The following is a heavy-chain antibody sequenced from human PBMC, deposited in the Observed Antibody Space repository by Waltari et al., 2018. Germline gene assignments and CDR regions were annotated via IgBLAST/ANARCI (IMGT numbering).Heavy chain of an antibody. CDR2: INPNSGGT. CDR1: GYTFTGYY. Sequence: QVQLVQSGAEVKKPGASVKVSCKASGYTFTGYYMHWVRQAPGQGLEWMGWINPNSGGTNYARKFQGRVTMTRDTSISTAYMELSRLRSDDTAVYYCARGGRVLLWFGELKDWFDPWGQGTLVTVSS. J-gene: IGHJ5*02. D-gene: IGHD3-10*01. CDR3: ARGGRVLLWFGELKDWFDP. V-gene: IGHV1-2*02.